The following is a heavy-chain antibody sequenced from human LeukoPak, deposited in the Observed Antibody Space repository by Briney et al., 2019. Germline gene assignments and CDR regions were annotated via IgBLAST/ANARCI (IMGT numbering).Heavy chain of an antibody. CDR3: ARGPRYCSSTSGNYGMDV. CDR2: IIPIFGIA. J-gene: IGHJ6*02. V-gene: IGHV1-69*04. D-gene: IGHD2-2*01. Sequence: SVKVSCKASGGTFSSYAISWVRQAPGQGLEWMGRIIPIFGIANYAQKFQGRVTITADKSTSTAYMELSSLRSEDTAVYYCARGPRYCSSTSGNYGMDVWGQGTTVTVSS. CDR1: GGTFSSYA.